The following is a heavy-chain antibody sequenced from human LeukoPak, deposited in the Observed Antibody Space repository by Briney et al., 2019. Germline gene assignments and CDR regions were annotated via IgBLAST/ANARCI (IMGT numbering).Heavy chain of an antibody. Sequence: GGSLRLSCATSGFTFDDHGMNWVRQAPGKGLEWVSSISFSGGYIYYADSLKGRITISRDNAKNSLYLQMNSLRAEDTAVYYCARRATTERGHSYGLDYWGQGTLVTVSS. CDR2: ISFSGGYI. J-gene: IGHJ4*02. CDR1: GFTFDDHG. V-gene: IGHV3-21*01. CDR3: ARRATTERGHSYGLDY. D-gene: IGHD5-18*01.